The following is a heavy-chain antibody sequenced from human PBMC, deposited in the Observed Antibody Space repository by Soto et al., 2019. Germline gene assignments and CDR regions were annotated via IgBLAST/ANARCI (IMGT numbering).Heavy chain of an antibody. CDR2: IYPSDSDT. Sequence: GESLKISCKGSGYTFTSYWIGWVRQMPGKGLEWMGIIYPSDSDTRYSPSFQGQVTISADKSISTAYLQWNSLRASDTAIYYCARSHDYGGVIGDFDIWGQGTMVTVSS. CDR3: ARSHDYGGVIGDFDI. J-gene: IGHJ3*02. V-gene: IGHV5-51*01. CDR1: GYTFTSYW. D-gene: IGHD4-17*01.